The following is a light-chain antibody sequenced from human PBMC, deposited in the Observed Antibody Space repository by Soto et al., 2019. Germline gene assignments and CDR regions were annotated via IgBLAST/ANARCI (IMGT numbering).Light chain of an antibody. J-gene: IGKJ2*01. Sequence: RVMTQSPATLSVSPGETATLSCRASQSVSTNLAWYQQKPGQAPRLLIYGASTRATGVSARFSGSGSGTEFTLTISSLQSEDFAVYYCQQCNSWPRSFGQGTKLEIK. V-gene: IGKV3-15*01. CDR1: QSVSTN. CDR3: QQCNSWPRS. CDR2: GAS.